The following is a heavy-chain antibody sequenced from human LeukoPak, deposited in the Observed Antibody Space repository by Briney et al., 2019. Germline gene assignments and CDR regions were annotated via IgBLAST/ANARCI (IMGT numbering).Heavy chain of an antibody. J-gene: IGHJ4*02. CDR3: ARAEVGDYYGSGSYYPDY. CDR2: ISYDGSNK. Sequence: GRSLRLSCAASGFTFSSYAMHWVRQAPGKGLEWVAVISYDGSNKYYADSVKGRFTISRDNAKNSLYLQMNSLRAEDTAVYYCARAEVGDYYGSGSYYPDYWGQGTLVTVSS. V-gene: IGHV3-30*04. D-gene: IGHD3-10*01. CDR1: GFTFSSYA.